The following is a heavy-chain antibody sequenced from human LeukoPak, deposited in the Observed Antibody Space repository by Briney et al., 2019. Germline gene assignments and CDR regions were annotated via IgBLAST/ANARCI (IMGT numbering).Heavy chain of an antibody. Sequence: PSETLSLTCLVTRGSISSGGYYWSWLRRPAGKGLEWIGRNYTSGNTNYSPSLESRATISVDTSKNQFSLELSSVTAADTAVYYCARERLSMVRGVIPKEAWGWFDPWGQGTLVTVSS. V-gene: IGHV4-61*02. CDR1: RGSISSGGYY. CDR2: NYTSGNT. CDR3: ARERLSMVRGVIPKEAWGWFDP. D-gene: IGHD3-10*01. J-gene: IGHJ5*02.